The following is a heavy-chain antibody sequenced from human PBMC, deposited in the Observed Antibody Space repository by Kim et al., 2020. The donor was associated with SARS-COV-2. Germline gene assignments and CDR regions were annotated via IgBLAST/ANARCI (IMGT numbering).Heavy chain of an antibody. Sequence: GESLKISCKTFGFTFTSYWIGWVRQMPGKGLEWMGLIYPSDLDTRYNPAFQGQVTISVDRSITTAYLQWNSLRASDSAMYYCARGVNFGGDHWGQGTLVTVSS. CDR1: GFTFTSYW. V-gene: IGHV5-51*01. CDR2: IYPSDLDT. CDR3: ARGVNFGGDH. D-gene: IGHD2-21*01. J-gene: IGHJ4*02.